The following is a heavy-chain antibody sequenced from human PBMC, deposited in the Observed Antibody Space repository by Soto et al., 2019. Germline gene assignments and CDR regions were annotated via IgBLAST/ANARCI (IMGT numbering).Heavy chain of an antibody. V-gene: IGHV5-51*01. Sequence: PGESLKISCKVSGYSFTSYWIGWVRQMPGKGLEWMGVIFPGDSDTRYSPSVQGQVTISVDKSISTAYLQWSILKASDTAIYYCARQYHRYCSSTNCPPDYWGQGTLVTVSS. CDR3: ARQYHRYCSSTNCPPDY. CDR1: GYSFTSYW. CDR2: IFPGDSDT. J-gene: IGHJ4*02. D-gene: IGHD2-2*01.